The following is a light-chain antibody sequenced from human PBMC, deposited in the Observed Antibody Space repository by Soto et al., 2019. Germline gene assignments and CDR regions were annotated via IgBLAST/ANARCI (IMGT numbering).Light chain of an antibody. V-gene: IGLV1-51*01. CDR2: DDN. J-gene: IGLJ1*01. CDR3: GSWDSSLTAYV. Sequence: QSVLTQPPSVSAAPGQKVTISCSASSSNIGGNSVSWYQQLPGTAPKLLIYDDNKRPSGIPDRFSGSKSGTSATLGITGFQTGDEADYYCGSWDSSLTAYVFGTGTKV. CDR1: SSNIGGNS.